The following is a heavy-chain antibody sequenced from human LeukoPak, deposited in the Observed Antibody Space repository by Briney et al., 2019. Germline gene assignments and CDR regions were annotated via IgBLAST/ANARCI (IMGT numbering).Heavy chain of an antibody. CDR1: GFTFSSYG. CDR3: ARDSGSGRGNYYYGMDV. Sequence: GGSLRLSCAASGFTFSSYGMNWVRQAPGKGLEWVSSTGSSSGSIYYADSVKGRFTISRDNAKNSLYLQMSSLRAEDTAVYYCARDSGSGRGNYYYGMDVWGQGTTVTVSS. D-gene: IGHD3-10*01. CDR2: TGSSSGSI. J-gene: IGHJ6*02. V-gene: IGHV3-21*01.